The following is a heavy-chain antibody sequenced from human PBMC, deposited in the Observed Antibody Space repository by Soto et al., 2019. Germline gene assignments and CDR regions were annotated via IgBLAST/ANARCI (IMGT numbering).Heavy chain of an antibody. Sequence: GESLRLSCAASGCPFSNAWMSLVRHAPVNGLEWVGRIKSKTDGGTTDYAAPVKGRFTISRDDSKNTLYLQMNSLQTEDTAVYYCTTDRWDFWSGPSGMDVWGQGTTVTVSS. CDR2: IKSKTDGGTT. V-gene: IGHV3-15*01. CDR1: GCPFSNAW. J-gene: IGHJ6*02. D-gene: IGHD3-3*01. CDR3: TTDRWDFWSGPSGMDV.